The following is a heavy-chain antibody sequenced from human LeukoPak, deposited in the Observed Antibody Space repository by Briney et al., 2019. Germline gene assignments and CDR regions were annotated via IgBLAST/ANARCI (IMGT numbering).Heavy chain of an antibody. CDR3: ARHGGYSYGPDY. CDR1: GGSISSYY. V-gene: IGHV4-59*08. D-gene: IGHD5-18*01. Sequence: PSETLSLTCTVSGGSISSYYWSWIRQPPGQGLEWIGYIYYSGSTNYNPSLKSRVTISVDTSKNQFSLKLSSVTAADTAVYYCARHGGYSYGPDYWGQGTLVTVSS. J-gene: IGHJ4*02. CDR2: IYYSGST.